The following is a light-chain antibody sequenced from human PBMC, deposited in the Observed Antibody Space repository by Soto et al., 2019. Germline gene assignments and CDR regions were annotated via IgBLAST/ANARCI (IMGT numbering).Light chain of an antibody. CDR2: YDS. Sequence: SYELTQPPSVSVAPGQTARITCGGNNIGSKSVHWYQQKSGQAPVLVIYYDSDRPSGIPERFSGSNSGNTATLTISRVEAGDEADYYCHVWDSSTDHVVFGGGTQLTVL. CDR1: NIGSKS. CDR3: HVWDSSTDHVV. J-gene: IGLJ2*01. V-gene: IGLV3-21*04.